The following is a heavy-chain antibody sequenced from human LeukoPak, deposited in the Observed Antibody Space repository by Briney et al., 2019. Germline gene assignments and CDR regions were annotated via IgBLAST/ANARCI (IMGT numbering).Heavy chain of an antibody. J-gene: IGHJ5*02. D-gene: IGHD3-10*01. Sequence: GGSLRLSCSASGFTFSNYWMNWVRQAPGKGLEWVSAISSNTNYIYYADLLKGRFTISRDNTKNSLYLQMNSLRAEDTAVYYCAGLFGYGSPTWGQGTLVTVSS. V-gene: IGHV3-21*01. CDR3: AGLFGYGSPT. CDR2: ISSNTNYI. CDR1: GFTFSNYW.